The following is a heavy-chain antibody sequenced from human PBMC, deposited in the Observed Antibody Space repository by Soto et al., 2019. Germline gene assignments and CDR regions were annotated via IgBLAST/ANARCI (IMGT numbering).Heavy chain of an antibody. V-gene: IGHV4-39*01. CDR2: IYYSGST. Sequence: SETLSLTCTVSGGSISSSSYYWGWIRQPPGKGLEWIGSIYYSGSTYYNPSLKSRVTISVDTSKNQFSLKLSSVTAADTAVYYCARQYYYGSGSRCGPFDYWGQGTLVTVSS. CDR3: ARQYYYGSGSRCGPFDY. CDR1: GGSISSSSYY. J-gene: IGHJ4*02. D-gene: IGHD3-10*01.